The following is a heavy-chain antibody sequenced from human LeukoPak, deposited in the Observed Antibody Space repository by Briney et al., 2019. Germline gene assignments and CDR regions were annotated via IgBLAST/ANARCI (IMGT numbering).Heavy chain of an antibody. CDR1: GFTVSSNY. CDR3: ARGKDYYYGMDV. J-gene: IGHJ6*02. V-gene: IGHV3-53*01. Sequence: PGGSLRLSCAASGFTVSSNYMSWVGQAPGKGLEWVSLIYSGGTTYYADSVKGRFTISRDNSKNTLYLQTNSLRAEDTAVYYCARGKDYYYGMDVWGQGTTVTVSS. CDR2: IYSGGTT.